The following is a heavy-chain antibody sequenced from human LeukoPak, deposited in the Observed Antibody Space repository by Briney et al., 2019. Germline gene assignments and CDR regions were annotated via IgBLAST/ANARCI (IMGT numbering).Heavy chain of an antibody. V-gene: IGHV1-69*06. J-gene: IGHJ6*03. D-gene: IGHD2-2*01. CDR2: IIPIFGTA. Sequence: SVKVSCKASGGTLSSYAISWVRQARGQGLEWMGLIIPIFGTANYAHKFQGRVTITADKSTSTAYMELSSLRSEDTAVYYCARSKDIVVVPAATGNYYYYYYMDVWGKGTTVTVSS. CDR3: ARSKDIVVVPAATGNYYYYYYMDV. CDR1: GGTLSSYA.